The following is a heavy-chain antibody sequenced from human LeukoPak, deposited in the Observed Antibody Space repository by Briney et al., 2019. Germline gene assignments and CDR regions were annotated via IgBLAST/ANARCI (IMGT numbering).Heavy chain of an antibody. Sequence: AETLSLTCAVSGGSISGYYWSWVRQPPGKGLEWMGDIYYSGSTNYNPALERRGTISVDTYKNQFSLKLSSATAADTTVDYYSGAPGGSYYDDYYYLDVWRKGTTVPVSS. CDR1: GGSISGYY. CDR2: IYYSGST. CDR3: SGAPGGSYYDDYYYLDV. D-gene: IGHD1-26*01. V-gene: IGHV4-59*01. J-gene: IGHJ6*03.